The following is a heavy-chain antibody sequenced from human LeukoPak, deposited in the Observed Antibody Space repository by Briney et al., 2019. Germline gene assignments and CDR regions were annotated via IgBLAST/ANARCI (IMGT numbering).Heavy chain of an antibody. V-gene: IGHV1-2*02. CDR1: GYTFTGYY. J-gene: IGHJ5*02. D-gene: IGHD3-10*01. Sequence: ASVKVSCKASGYTFTGYYMHWVRQAPGQGLEWMGWINPNSGGTNYAQKFQGRVTMTRDTSISTAYMELSRLRSDDTAVYYCARRVVRGVIRPYNWFDPWGQGTLVTVSS. CDR2: INPNSGGT. CDR3: ARRVVRGVIRPYNWFDP.